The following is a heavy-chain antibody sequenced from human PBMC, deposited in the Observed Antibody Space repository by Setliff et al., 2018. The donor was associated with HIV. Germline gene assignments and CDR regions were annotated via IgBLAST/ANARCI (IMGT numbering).Heavy chain of an antibody. V-gene: IGHV1-3*01. J-gene: IGHJ4*02. CDR3: ASYSGSYYFILHY. D-gene: IGHD1-26*01. CDR2: INAGNGNT. CDR1: GYTFTSYY. Sequence: ASVKVSCKASGYTFTSYYMHWVRQAPGQGLEWMGIINAGNGNTKYSQKFQGRVTITRDTSASTAYMELSSLRSEDTAVYYCASYSGSYYFILHYWGQGTLVTVSS.